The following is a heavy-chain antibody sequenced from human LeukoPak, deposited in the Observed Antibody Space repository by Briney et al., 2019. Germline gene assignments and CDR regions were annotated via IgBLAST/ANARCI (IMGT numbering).Heavy chain of an antibody. J-gene: IGHJ4*02. CDR1: GGSFSGYY. V-gene: IGHV4-34*01. CDR2: INHSGST. CDR3: ARGGYFDY. Sequence: NPSETLSLTCAVYGGSFSGYYWSWIRQPPGKGLEWIGEINHSGSTNYNPSLKSRVTISVDTSMNQFSLKLSFVTAADTAVYYCARGGYFDYWGQGTLVTVSS.